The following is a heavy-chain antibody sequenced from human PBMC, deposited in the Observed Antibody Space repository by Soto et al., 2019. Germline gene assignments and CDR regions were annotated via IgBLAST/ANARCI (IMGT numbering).Heavy chain of an antibody. CDR1: GFTFSSYS. CDR2: ISSSSSYI. D-gene: IGHD6-13*01. CDR3: ASQSLSSSWYRDY. J-gene: IGHJ4*02. V-gene: IGHV3-21*01. Sequence: GGSLRLSCAASGFTFSSYSMNWVRQAPGKGLEWVSSISSSSSYIYYADSVKGRFTISRDNAKNSLYLQMNSLRADDTAVYYCASQSLSSSWYRDYWGQGTLVTVSS.